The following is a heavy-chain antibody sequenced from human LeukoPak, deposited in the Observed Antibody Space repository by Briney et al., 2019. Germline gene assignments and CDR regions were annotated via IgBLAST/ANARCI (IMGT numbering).Heavy chain of an antibody. CDR1: GGSISSYY. J-gene: IGHJ4*02. CDR3: ARFIAAAGYDY. V-gene: IGHV4-59*01. D-gene: IGHD6-13*01. Sequence: PSETLSLTCTVSGGSISSYYWSWIRQPPGKGLEWIGYIYYSGSTNYNPSLKSRVTISVDTSKNQFSLKLSSVTAADTAVYYCARFIAAAGYDYWGQGTLVTVSS. CDR2: IYYSGST.